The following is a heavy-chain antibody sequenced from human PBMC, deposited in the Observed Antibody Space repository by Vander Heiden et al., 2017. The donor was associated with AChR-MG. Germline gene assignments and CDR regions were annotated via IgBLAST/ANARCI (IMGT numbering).Heavy chain of an antibody. J-gene: IGHJ5*02. CDR3: AREGPDIVVVPAAGNWFDP. CDR1: GGTFTSYA. Sequence: QVQLVQSGAEAKKPGSSVKVSCKASGGTFTSYANRWVRQAPGQGLEWMGGIIPIFGTANYAQKFQGRVTITADKSTSTAYMELSSLRSEDTAVYYCAREGPDIVVVPAAGNWFDPWGQGTLVTVSS. V-gene: IGHV1-69*06. CDR2: IIPIFGTA. D-gene: IGHD2-2*01.